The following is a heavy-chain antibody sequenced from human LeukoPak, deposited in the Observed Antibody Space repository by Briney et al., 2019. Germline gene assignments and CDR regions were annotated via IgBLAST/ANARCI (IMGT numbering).Heavy chain of an antibody. J-gene: IGHJ4*02. CDR3: ARSGYCSGTSCYAEGLDY. D-gene: IGHD2-2*01. CDR1: GYTLTELS. Sequence: ASVKVSCKVSGYTLTELSMHWVRQAPGKGLEWMGGFDPEDGETIYAQKFQGRVTMTTDTSTSTAYMELRSLRSDDTAVYYCARSGYCSGTSCYAEGLDYWGQGTLVTVSS. CDR2: FDPEDGET. V-gene: IGHV1-24*01.